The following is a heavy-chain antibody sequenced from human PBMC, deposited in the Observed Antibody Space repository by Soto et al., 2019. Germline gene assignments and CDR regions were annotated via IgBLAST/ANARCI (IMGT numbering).Heavy chain of an antibody. CDR2: ISSTGSST. CDR3: AKHSLWPPSHTFDI. V-gene: IGHV3-23*01. D-gene: IGHD2-21*01. CDR1: GFTFSNYA. J-gene: IGHJ3*02. Sequence: GGSLRLSCAVSGFTFSNYAMGWVRQAPGKGLEWVSSISSTGSSTYYGDSVKGRFTISRDNSENTLSLQMNTLGVDDTAVYYCAKHSLWPPSHTFDIWGQGTMVTVSS.